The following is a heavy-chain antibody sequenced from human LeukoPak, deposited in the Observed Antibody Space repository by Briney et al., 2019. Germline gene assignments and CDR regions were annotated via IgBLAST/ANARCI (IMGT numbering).Heavy chain of an antibody. D-gene: IGHD1-1*01. CDR1: GGSFSAYC. Sequence: SETLSLTCAVYGGSFSAYCWSWVRQSPGKGLEWIAEINHRGDTNYNPSVKSRVTISVDTSKNQFSLKVTSLTAADTAIYYCARGPTISETGYFDYWGQGTLVTVSS. CDR2: INHRGDT. J-gene: IGHJ4*03. CDR3: ARGPTISETGYFDY. V-gene: IGHV4-34*01.